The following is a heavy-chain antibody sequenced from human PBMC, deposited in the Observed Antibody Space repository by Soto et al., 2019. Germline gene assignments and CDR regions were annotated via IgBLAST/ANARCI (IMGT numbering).Heavy chain of an antibody. CDR1: GFTFSSYA. CDR2: ISYDGSNK. Sequence: GSLLPSCTASGFTFSSYAMHWVRQAPGKGLEWVAVISYDGSNKYYADSVKGRFTISRDNSKNTLYLQMNSLRAEDTDVYYCARHAGYSSGWYGNYWGQGTLVTVSS. CDR3: ARHAGYSSGWYGNY. D-gene: IGHD6-19*01. V-gene: IGHV3-30*14. J-gene: IGHJ4*02.